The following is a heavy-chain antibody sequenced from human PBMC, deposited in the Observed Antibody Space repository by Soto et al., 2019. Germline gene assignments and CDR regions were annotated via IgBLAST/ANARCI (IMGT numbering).Heavy chain of an antibody. CDR3: ARDCAKVAGGYYYYYGMDV. J-gene: IGHJ6*02. D-gene: IGHD2-15*01. CDR1: GGSISSGGYY. Sequence: PSETLSLTCTFSGGSISSGGYYWSWIRQHPGKGLEWIGYIYYSGSTYYNPSLKSRVTISVDTSKNQFSLKLSSVTAADTAVYYCARDCAKVAGGYYYYYGMDVWGQGTTVTVSS. V-gene: IGHV4-31*03. CDR2: IYYSGST.